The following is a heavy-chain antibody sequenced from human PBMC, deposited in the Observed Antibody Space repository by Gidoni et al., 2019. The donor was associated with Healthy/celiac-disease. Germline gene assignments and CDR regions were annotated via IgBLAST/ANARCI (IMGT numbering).Heavy chain of an antibody. J-gene: IGHJ5*02. D-gene: IGHD6-13*01. V-gene: IGHV3-30*03. CDR1: GFTFSSCG. CDR3: ARERYSSSWPTSWFDP. Sequence: QVQLVESGGGVVQPGRSLRLSCAASGFTFSSCGMQWVRQAPGKGLEWVAVISYDGSNKYYADSVKGRFTISRDNSKNTLYLQMNSLRAEDTAVYYCARERYSSSWPTSWFDPWGQGTLVTVSS. CDR2: ISYDGSNK.